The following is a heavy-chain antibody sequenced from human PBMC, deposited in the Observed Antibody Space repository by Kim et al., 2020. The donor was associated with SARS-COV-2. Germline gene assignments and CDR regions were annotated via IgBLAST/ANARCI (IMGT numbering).Heavy chain of an antibody. D-gene: IGHD2-15*01. Sequence: WGSLRLSCAASGFTFSSYAMSWVRQAPGKGLEWVSAISGSGGSTYYADSVKGRFTISRDNSKNTLYLQMNSLRAEDTAVYYCAKEPLVHCSGGSCYSAHAPFVYSWGQGNLVTVSS. CDR2: ISGSGGST. V-gene: IGHV3-23*01. J-gene: IGHJ4*02. CDR3: AKEPLVHCSGGSCYSAHAPFVYS. CDR1: GFTFSSYA.